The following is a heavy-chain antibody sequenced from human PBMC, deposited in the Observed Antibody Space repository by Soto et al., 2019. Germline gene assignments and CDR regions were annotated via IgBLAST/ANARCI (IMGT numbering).Heavy chain of an antibody. CDR1: GFTFSSYG. Sequence: SLRLSCAASGFTFSSYGMHWVRQAPGKGLEWVAVISYDGSNKYYADSVKGRFTISRDNSKNTLYLQMNSLRAEDTAVYYCAEDWQIGLPAMVRGPIKNWGQGTLVTVSS. CDR3: AEDWQIGLPAMVRGPIKN. V-gene: IGHV3-30*18. D-gene: IGHD3-10*01. CDR2: ISYDGSNK. J-gene: IGHJ4*02.